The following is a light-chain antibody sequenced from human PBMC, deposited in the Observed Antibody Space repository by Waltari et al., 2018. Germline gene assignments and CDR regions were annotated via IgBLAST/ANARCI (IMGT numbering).Light chain of an antibody. V-gene: IGLV2-23*01. Sequence: QSALTQPASVSGSPGQSITISCTGTSSDVGSYTLVTWYQQNPGKAPKLMIYECSKRPAGVSNRFSGSKSGNTASLTISGLQAEDEADYYCCSYAGSSTLIFGGGTRLTVL. CDR3: CSYAGSSTLI. CDR2: ECS. CDR1: SSDVGSYTL. J-gene: IGLJ2*01.